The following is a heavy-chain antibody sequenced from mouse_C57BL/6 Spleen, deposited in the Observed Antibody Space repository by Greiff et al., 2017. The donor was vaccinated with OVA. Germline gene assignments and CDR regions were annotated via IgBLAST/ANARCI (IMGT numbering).Heavy chain of an antibody. CDR1: GYTFTEYT. CDR2: FYPGSGSI. J-gene: IGHJ4*01. Sequence: VQLQESGAELVKPGASVKLSCKASGYTFTEYTIHWVKQRSGQGLEWIGWFYPGSGSIKYNEKFKDKATLTADKSSSTVYMELSSLTSEDSAVYFCARHEVTGTALYYAMDYWGQGTSVTVSS. CDR3: ARHEVTGTALYYAMDY. V-gene: IGHV1-62-2*01. D-gene: IGHD4-1*01.